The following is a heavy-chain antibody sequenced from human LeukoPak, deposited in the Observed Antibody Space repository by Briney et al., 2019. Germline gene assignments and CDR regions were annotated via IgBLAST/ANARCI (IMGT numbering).Heavy chain of an antibody. CDR3: AKDFNWAFDY. Sequence: GGSLRLSCGASGFTFSNYGMHWVRQAPGRGLDWVAHIRYDESDKYYADSVKGRFTISRDISKNTVYLQMNSLRVEDTAEYYCAKDFNWAFDYWGQGTLVTVSS. V-gene: IGHV3-30*02. D-gene: IGHD1-1*01. CDR2: IRYDESDK. J-gene: IGHJ4*02. CDR1: GFTFSNYG.